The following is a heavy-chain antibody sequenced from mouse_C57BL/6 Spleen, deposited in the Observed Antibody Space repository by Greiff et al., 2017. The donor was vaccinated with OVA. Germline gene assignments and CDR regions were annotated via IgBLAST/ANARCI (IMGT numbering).Heavy chain of an antibody. Sequence: VQLKESGAELVRPGASVKLSCTASGFNIKDDYMHWVKQRPEQGLEWIGWIDPENGDTEYASKFQGKATITADTSSNTAYLQLSSLTSEDTAVYYCTTYYGYARFAYWGQGTLVTVSA. J-gene: IGHJ3*01. CDR2: IDPENGDT. D-gene: IGHD2-2*01. CDR1: GFNIKDDY. CDR3: TTYYGYARFAY. V-gene: IGHV14-4*01.